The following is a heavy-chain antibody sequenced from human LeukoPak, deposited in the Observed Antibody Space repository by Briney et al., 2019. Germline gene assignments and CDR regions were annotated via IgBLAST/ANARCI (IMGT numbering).Heavy chain of an antibody. Sequence: SETLSLTCTVSGGSISSYYWSWIRQPPGKGLEWIGYIYYSGSTNYNPSLKSRVTISVDTSKNQFSLKLSSVTAADTAVYYCARVGGSNYYYGMDVWGQGTTVTVSS. D-gene: IGHD3-10*01. CDR3: ARVGGSNYYYGMDV. J-gene: IGHJ6*02. CDR1: GGSISSYY. CDR2: IYYSGST. V-gene: IGHV4-59*01.